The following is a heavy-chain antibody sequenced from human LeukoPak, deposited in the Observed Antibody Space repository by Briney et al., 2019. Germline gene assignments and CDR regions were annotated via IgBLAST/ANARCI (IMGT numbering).Heavy chain of an antibody. Sequence: SETLSLTCTVSGYSISGGYYWGWIRQPPGKGLEWIGTTHHSGTSSYNPSLQSRVTISLDTPKNQVSLKLTSVTAADTAIYYCARENYGDYDYWGQGTLVTVSS. V-gene: IGHV4-38-2*02. D-gene: IGHD4-17*01. CDR2: THHSGTS. CDR1: GYSISGGYY. J-gene: IGHJ4*02. CDR3: ARENYGDYDY.